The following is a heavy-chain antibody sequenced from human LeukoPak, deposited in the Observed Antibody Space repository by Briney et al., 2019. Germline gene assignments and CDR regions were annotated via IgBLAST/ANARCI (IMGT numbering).Heavy chain of an antibody. Sequence: ASVTVSCKTSGYTFTDHYIHWMRQTPRRGLEWLGWINPQRGSTDSAQNFQGRLTMTRDTAINTAYMELFSLTSDDTAIYYCARSTLIMIRGAVDYWGQGSLVAVSS. V-gene: IGHV1-2*02. D-gene: IGHD3-10*01. CDR1: GYTFTDHY. J-gene: IGHJ4*02. CDR2: INPQRGST. CDR3: ARSTLIMIRGAVDY.